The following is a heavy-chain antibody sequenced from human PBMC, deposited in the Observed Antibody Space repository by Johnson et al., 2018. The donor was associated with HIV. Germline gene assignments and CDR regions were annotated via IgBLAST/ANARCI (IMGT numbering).Heavy chain of an antibody. CDR3: ARGNVGGFDL. D-gene: IGHD1-26*01. V-gene: IGHV3-30*09. Sequence: QVQLVESGGDVVQPGRSLRLSCAASGFTFSTSAMHWVRQAPGKGLKWVATISYDGINKYYADSLKGRFAISRDNSRNTLDLRMDSLRVEDTAVYYCARGNVGGFDLCGQGTMVTVSS. CDR1: GFTFSTSA. CDR2: ISYDGINK. J-gene: IGHJ3*01.